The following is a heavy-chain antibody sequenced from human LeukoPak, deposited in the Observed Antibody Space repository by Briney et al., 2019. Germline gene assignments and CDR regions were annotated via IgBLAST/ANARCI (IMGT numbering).Heavy chain of an antibody. CDR2: ISYDGSNK. J-gene: IGHJ4*02. Sequence: GRSLRLSCAASGFTFSSYGMHWVRQAPGKGLEWVAVISYDGSNKYYADSVKGRFTISRDNSKNTLYLQMNSLRAEDTAVYYCAKSAKYSSSWYYTSWGQGTLVTVSS. D-gene: IGHD6-13*01. CDR3: AKSAKYSSSWYYTS. CDR1: GFTFSSYG. V-gene: IGHV3-30*18.